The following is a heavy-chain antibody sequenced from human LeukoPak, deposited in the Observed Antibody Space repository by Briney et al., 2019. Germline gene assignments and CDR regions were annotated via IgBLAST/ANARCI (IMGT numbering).Heavy chain of an antibody. CDR1: GFTFSSYA. V-gene: IGHV3-33*08. D-gene: IGHD5-18*01. CDR2: IWYDGSDK. Sequence: GGSLRLSCAASGFTFSSYAMHWVRQAPGKGLEWVAIIWYDGSDKYYADSVKGRFTISRDNSKKTLYLQMNSLRAEDTAVYYCARGEGYSYGLDWGQGTLVTVSS. J-gene: IGHJ4*02. CDR3: ARGEGYSYGLD.